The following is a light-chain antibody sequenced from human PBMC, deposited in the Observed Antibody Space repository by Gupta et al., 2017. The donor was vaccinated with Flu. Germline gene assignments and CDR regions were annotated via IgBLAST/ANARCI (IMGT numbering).Light chain of an antibody. Sequence: SSDVVTYNLVSWYHQHPGKAPKLMIYEVDKRPSGVSNRFSGSKSGNTASLTISGLQAEDEANYYCCSYAGSNTGIFGGGTKLTVL. V-gene: IGLV2-23*02. CDR3: CSYAGSNTGI. J-gene: IGLJ2*01. CDR1: SSDVVTYNL. CDR2: EVD.